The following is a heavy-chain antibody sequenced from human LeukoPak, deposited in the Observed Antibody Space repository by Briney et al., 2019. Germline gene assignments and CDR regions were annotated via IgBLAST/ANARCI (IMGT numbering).Heavy chain of an antibody. CDR3: ARDVHGDYGSGWFDP. CDR1: GGTFNNSA. D-gene: IGHD4-17*01. J-gene: IGHJ5*02. V-gene: IGHV1-69*05. CDR2: IMPLFGTA. Sequence: ASVKVSCKTSGGTFNNSAISWVRQAPGQGLEWLGGIMPLFGTADYAQKFQGRVTSTKDESTRTVYLELTSLTSDDTAVYYCARDVHGDYGSGWFDPWGQGTLVSVSS.